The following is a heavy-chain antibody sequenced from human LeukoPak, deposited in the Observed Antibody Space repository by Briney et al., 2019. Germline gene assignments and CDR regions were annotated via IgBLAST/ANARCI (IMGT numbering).Heavy chain of an antibody. CDR2: IKQDGSEK. Sequence: GGSLRLSCAASGFTFSSYWMSWVRQAPGKGLEWVANIKQDGSEKYYVDSVKGRFTISRDNAKNSLYLQMNSLRAEDTAVYYCARDHDSRSIDFWSGHMDVWGKGTTVTVSS. V-gene: IGHV3-7*01. CDR1: GFTFSSYW. CDR3: ARDHDSRSIDFWSGHMDV. D-gene: IGHD3-3*01. J-gene: IGHJ6*03.